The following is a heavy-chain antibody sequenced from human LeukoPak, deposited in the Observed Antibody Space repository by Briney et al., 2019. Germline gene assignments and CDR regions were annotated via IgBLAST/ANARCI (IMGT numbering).Heavy chain of an antibody. CDR2: IIPIFGTA. V-gene: IGHV1-69*13. J-gene: IGHJ6*03. D-gene: IGHD3-22*01. CDR1: GYTFTSYD. Sequence: SVKVSCKASGYTFTSYDISWVRQAPGQGLEWMGGIIPIFGTANYAQKFQGRVTITADESTSTAYMELSSLRSEDTAVYYCARTPTPSYYYDETGGYYYYYMDVWGNGTTVTISS. CDR3: ARTPTPSYYYDETGGYYYYYMDV.